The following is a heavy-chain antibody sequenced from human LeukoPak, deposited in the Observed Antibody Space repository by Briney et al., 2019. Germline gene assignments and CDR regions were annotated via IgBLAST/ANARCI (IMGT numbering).Heavy chain of an antibody. Sequence: GGSLRLSCEGSAFIFSGHWMNWVRQTPGKGLEWVASIKEDGSERQYVDSVKGRFSISRDNTKGSLFLQLNSLRAEDTAVYYCASPDSSSWTPIDYWGQGTLVTVSS. CDR1: AFIFSGHW. CDR3: ASPDSSSWTPIDY. J-gene: IGHJ4*02. V-gene: IGHV3-7*03. CDR2: IKEDGSER. D-gene: IGHD6-13*01.